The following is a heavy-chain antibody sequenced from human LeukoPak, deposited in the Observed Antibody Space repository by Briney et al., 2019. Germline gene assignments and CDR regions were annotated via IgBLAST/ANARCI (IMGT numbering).Heavy chain of an antibody. CDR2: FDPEDGET. Sequence: RASVKVSCKVSGYTLTELSMHWVRQAPGKGLEWMGGFDPEDGETIYAQKFQGRVTMTEDTSTDTAYMELSSLRSEDTAVFYCAKQGGYYGSGREYYFDYWGQGTLVTVSS. V-gene: IGHV1-24*01. CDR1: GYTLTELS. CDR3: AKQGGYYGSGREYYFDY. J-gene: IGHJ4*02. D-gene: IGHD3-10*01.